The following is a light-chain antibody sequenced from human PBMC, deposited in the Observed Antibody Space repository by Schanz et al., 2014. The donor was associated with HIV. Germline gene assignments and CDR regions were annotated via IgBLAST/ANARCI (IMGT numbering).Light chain of an antibody. CDR1: TGAVTSGHY. CDR3: LVSYSGVGV. Sequence: QAVVTQEPSVTVSPGGTVTLTCGASTGAVTSGHYPYWFQQKPGQAPRTLIYDTNNKHSWTPARFSGSLLGGKAALTLSGAQPEDEAEYYCLVSYSGVGVFGGGTKLTVL. CDR2: DTN. J-gene: IGLJ2*01. V-gene: IGLV7-46*01.